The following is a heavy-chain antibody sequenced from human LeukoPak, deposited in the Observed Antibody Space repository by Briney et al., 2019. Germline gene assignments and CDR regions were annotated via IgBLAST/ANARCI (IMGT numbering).Heavy chain of an antibody. D-gene: IGHD4-17*01. CDR3: AKTGAYGDYDTYYGMDV. V-gene: IGHV3-30*18. CDR2: ISYDGSNK. Sequence: GGSLRLSRAASGFTFSSYGMHWVRQAPGKGLEWVAVISYDGSNKYYADSVKGRFTISRDNSKNTLYLQMNSLRAEDTAVYYCAKTGAYGDYDTYYGMDVWGQGTTVTVSS. CDR1: GFTFSSYG. J-gene: IGHJ6*02.